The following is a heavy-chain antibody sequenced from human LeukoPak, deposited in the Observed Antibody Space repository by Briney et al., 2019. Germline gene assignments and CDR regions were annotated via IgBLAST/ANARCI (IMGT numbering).Heavy chain of an antibody. CDR2: ISSSSSYI. Sequence: GGSLTLSCAASGFTFSSYSMNWVRQAPGKGLEWVSSISSSSSYIYYADSVKGRFTITKDNAKNSLYLQMNSLRAEDTAVYCCARDDSGYAFDYWGQGTLVTVSS. J-gene: IGHJ4*02. D-gene: IGHD5-12*01. CDR3: ARDDSGYAFDY. V-gene: IGHV3-21*01. CDR1: GFTFSSYS.